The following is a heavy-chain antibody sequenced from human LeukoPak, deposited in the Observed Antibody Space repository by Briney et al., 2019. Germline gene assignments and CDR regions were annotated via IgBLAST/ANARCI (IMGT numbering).Heavy chain of an antibody. D-gene: IGHD3-10*01. CDR1: GETISAYS. CDR3: AKGRGRLHVNRGVYNYHYFMEV. CDR2: IIPIFGRA. J-gene: IGHJ6*03. V-gene: IGHV1-69*06. Sequence: ASVKVSCKAAGETISAYSLNWVRQAPGQGLEWMGGIIPIFGRAYYAQNFQGRVTITADKSTSTAYMEVSNLRSEDTAIYYCAKGRGRLHVNRGVYNYHYFMEVWGTGTTVIVS.